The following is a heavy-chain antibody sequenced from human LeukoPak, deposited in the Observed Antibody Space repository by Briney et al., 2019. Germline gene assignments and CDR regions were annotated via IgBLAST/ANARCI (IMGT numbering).Heavy chain of an antibody. Sequence: SGGSLRLSCAASGFTVSSNYMSWVRQAPGKGLEWVSVIYSGGSTYYADSVKGRFTISRDNSKNTLYLQMNSLRAEDTAVYYCARDHGAMGNYYYYGMDVWGQGTTVTVSS. CDR3: ARDHGAMGNYYYYGMDV. V-gene: IGHV3-66*01. CDR1: GFTVSSNY. CDR2: IYSGGST. D-gene: IGHD5-18*01. J-gene: IGHJ6*02.